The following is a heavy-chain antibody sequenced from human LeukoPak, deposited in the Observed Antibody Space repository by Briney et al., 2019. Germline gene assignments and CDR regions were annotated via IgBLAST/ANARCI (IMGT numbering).Heavy chain of an antibody. Sequence: GGSLRLSCAASGFTFSSYAMSWVRQAPGKGLEWVSAISGSGGSTYYADSVKGRFTISRDNAKNSLYLQMNSLRAEDTAVYYCARSDAGVLDYWGQGNLVTVSS. CDR1: GFTFSSYA. J-gene: IGHJ4*02. D-gene: IGHD2-8*02. CDR3: ARSDAGVLDY. V-gene: IGHV3-23*01. CDR2: ISGSGGST.